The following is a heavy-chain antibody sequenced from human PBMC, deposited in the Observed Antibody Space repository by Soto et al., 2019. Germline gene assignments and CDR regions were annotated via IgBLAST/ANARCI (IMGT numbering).Heavy chain of an antibody. CDR2: IDPSDCYT. D-gene: IGHD4-17*01. CDR3: ARRRYYYYSCMDV. Sequence: EVQLVQSGAEVKKPGESLRISCKVSGYSFTSYWISWVRQMPGKGLEWMGRIDPSDCYTNYSPSFQGRFTISADKSISTAYLLLSSLKAADTVMYYCARRRYYYYSCMDVWGQGTMVTVFS. V-gene: IGHV5-10-1*03. CDR1: GYSFTSYW. J-gene: IGHJ6*01.